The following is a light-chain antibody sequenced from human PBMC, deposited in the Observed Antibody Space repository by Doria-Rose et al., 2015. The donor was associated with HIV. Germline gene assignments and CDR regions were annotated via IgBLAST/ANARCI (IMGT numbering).Light chain of an antibody. CDR2: DAS. CDR3: QQRSNWPPILT. Sequence: EIVLTQSPATPSLSPGERATLSCRASQSVSSNLAWYQQKPGQAPRLLIYDASNRATGIPARFSGSGSGTDFTLTISSLEPEDFAVYFCQQRSNWPPILTFGPGTKVDI. CDR1: QSVSSN. V-gene: IGKV3-11*01. J-gene: IGKJ3*01.